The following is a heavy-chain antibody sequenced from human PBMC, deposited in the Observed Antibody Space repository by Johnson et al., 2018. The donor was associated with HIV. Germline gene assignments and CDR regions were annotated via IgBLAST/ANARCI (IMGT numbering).Heavy chain of an antibody. Sequence: VQLVESGGGLVQPGGSLKLSCAASGFTFSGSAMHWVRQASGKGLEWVGGIRSKGNDYATAYTASVTGRCTISRDDSKNTAYMQINSLKTEDTAVYYCTVPASIAVAGLGAFDIWGQGTMVTVSS. J-gene: IGHJ3*02. D-gene: IGHD6-19*01. V-gene: IGHV3-73*02. CDR1: GFTFSGSA. CDR3: TVPASIAVAGLGAFDI. CDR2: IRSKGNDYAT.